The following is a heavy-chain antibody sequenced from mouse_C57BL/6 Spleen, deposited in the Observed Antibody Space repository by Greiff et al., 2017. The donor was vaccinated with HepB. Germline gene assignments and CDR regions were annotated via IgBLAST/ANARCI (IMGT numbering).Heavy chain of an antibody. CDR2: IYPGDGDT. Sequence: QVQLQQSGPELVKPGASVKISCKASGYAFSSSWMNWVKQRPGKGLEWIGRIYPGDGDTNYNGKFKGKATLTADKSSSTAYMQLSSLTSEDSAVYFCARGSGVLFAYWGQGTLVTVSA. CDR3: ARGSGVLFAY. V-gene: IGHV1-82*01. D-gene: IGHD3-2*02. J-gene: IGHJ3*01. CDR1: GYAFSSSW.